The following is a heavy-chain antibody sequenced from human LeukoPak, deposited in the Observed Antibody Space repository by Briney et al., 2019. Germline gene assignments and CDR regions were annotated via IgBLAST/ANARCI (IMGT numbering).Heavy chain of an antibody. J-gene: IGHJ2*01. Sequence: GGSLRLSCAASVFTVSTNYMNWVRQAPGKGLEWVSILYSGSDTYYADSVKGRFTISRDSSKNILSLQMNNLRAEDAAVYYCARVGDHFHWYLDLWGRGTLVSVSS. CDR1: VFTVSTNY. V-gene: IGHV3-53*01. CDR2: LYSGSDT. D-gene: IGHD3-10*01. CDR3: ARVGDHFHWYLDL.